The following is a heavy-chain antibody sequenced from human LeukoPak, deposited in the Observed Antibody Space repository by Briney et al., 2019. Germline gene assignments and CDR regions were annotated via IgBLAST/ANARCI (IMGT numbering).Heavy chain of an antibody. CDR1: GGSISSGSYY. J-gene: IGHJ4*02. CDR2: IYTSGST. CDR3: AREYGYCSSTSCYGWEARLVGYFDY. D-gene: IGHD2-2*01. Sequence: PSETLSLTCTVSGGSISSGSYYWSWIRQPAGKGLEWIGRIYTSGSTNYNPSLKSRVTISVDTSKNQFSLTLSSVTAADTAVYYCAREYGYCSSTSCYGWEARLVGYFDYWGQGTLVTVSS. V-gene: IGHV4-61*02.